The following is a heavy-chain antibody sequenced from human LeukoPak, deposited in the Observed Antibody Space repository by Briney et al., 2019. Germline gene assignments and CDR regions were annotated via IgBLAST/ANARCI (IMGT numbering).Heavy chain of an antibody. Sequence: PGGSLRLSCAASGFTFSSYSMNWVRQAPGKGLEWVSSISSSSSYIYYADSVKGRFTISRDNAKNSLYLQMNSLRAEDTAVYYCAKDLYYDFWSGYYYYYYYMDVWGKGTTVTVSS. D-gene: IGHD3-3*01. V-gene: IGHV3-21*01. CDR3: AKDLYYDFWSGYYYYYYYMDV. CDR2: ISSSSSYI. CDR1: GFTFSSYS. J-gene: IGHJ6*03.